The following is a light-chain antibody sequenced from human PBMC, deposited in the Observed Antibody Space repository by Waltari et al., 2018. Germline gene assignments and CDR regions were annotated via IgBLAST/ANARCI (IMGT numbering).Light chain of an antibody. Sequence: QSALTQPASVSGSPGQSITISCTGTSSDVGSYNLVSWYQQHPGKAPKLMIYEDTKRPSGVSDRFSGAKSCNTASLTISGLQAEDEADYYCCSYAGSSPHVVFGGGTKLTVL. CDR1: SSDVGSYNL. J-gene: IGLJ2*01. V-gene: IGLV2-23*01. CDR2: EDT. CDR3: CSYAGSSPHVV.